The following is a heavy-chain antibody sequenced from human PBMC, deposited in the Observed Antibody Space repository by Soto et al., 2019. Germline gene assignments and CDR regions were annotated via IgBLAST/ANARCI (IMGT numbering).Heavy chain of an antibody. Sequence: GGSLRLSCAASGFTFSSYAMSWVRQAPGKGLEWVSAISGSGGSTYYADSVKGRFTISRDNSKNTLYLQMNSLRAEDTAVYYCVSSEPYYYYGMDVWGQGTTVTVSS. CDR3: VSSEPYYYYGMDV. J-gene: IGHJ6*02. CDR2: ISGSGGST. V-gene: IGHV3-23*01. CDR1: GFTFSSYA.